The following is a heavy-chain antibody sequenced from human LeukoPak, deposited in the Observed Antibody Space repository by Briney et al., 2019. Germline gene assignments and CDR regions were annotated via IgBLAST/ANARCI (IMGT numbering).Heavy chain of an antibody. V-gene: IGHV4-59*12. CDR2: ISNIGST. CDR3: ARGVGATRYYYYMDV. CDR1: GASISSYF. D-gene: IGHD1-26*01. Sequence: SETLSLTCTVSGASISSYFWTWIRQSPGKGLEWIGYISNIGSTNYNPSLKSRVTISGDTSKNQFSLKLSSVTAADTAVYYCARGVGATRYYYYMDVWGKGTTVTVSS. J-gene: IGHJ6*03.